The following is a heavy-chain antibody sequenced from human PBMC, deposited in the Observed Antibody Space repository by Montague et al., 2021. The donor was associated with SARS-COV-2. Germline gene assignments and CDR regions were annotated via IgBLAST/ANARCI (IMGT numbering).Heavy chain of an antibody. CDR2: MYYSGST. D-gene: IGHD2-8*01. V-gene: IGHV4-59*01. J-gene: IGHJ6*02. CDR3: ARVARYCTNSVCPTYYYYGLDV. Sequence: SETLSLTCIVSGGSTNYSYWSWIRQSPGKGLEWIGYMYYSGSTNYNPSLKSRVTMSIDRSKNQFSLKLRSVTAADTAVYYCARVARYCTNSVCPTYYYYGLDVWGQGTTVTVSS. CDR1: GGSTNYSY.